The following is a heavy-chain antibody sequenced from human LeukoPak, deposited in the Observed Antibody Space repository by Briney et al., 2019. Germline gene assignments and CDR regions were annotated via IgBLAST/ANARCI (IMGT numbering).Heavy chain of an antibody. CDR2: ISYDGSST. J-gene: IGHJ4*02. D-gene: IGHD2-21*01. Sequence: GGSLRLSCAASGFTFRNYAMTWVRQAPGKGLEWVAVISYDGSSTYYADSVKGRFTISRDNSKNTLYVQMNSLRGEDTAVYHCAKDRGGAYFDYWGQGTLVTVSS. V-gene: IGHV3-30*18. CDR1: GFTFRNYA. CDR3: AKDRGGAYFDY.